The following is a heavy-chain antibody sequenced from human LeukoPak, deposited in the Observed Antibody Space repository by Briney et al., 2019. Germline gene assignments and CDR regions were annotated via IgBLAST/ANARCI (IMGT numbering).Heavy chain of an antibody. V-gene: IGHV3-53*01. CDR3: AKLSGIRGTHLVISD. CDR1: GFTVSSNY. D-gene: IGHD3-9*01. J-gene: IGHJ4*02. Sequence: PGGSLRLSCAASGFTVSSNYMSWVRQAPGKGLEWVSVIYSGGSTDYADSVKGRFIISRDNSKNTLYLQMNNLRAEDTAVYFCAKLSGIRGTHLVISDWGQGTLVTVSS. CDR2: IYSGGST.